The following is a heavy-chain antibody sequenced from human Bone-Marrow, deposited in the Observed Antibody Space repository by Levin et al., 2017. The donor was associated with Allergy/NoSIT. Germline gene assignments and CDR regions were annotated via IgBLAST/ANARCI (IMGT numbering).Heavy chain of an antibody. CDR2: IKEDGTEK. J-gene: IGHJ4*02. CDR3: LKGSPLGSG. V-gene: IGHV3-7*02. Sequence: GGSLRLSCAASGFAFSYNWMHWVRQAPGRGLEWVAAIKEDGTEKQYAASVKGRFTISRDNAKNSLSLQMDSLRAEDTALYHCLKGSPLGSGWGQGTLAIVSS. CDR1: GFAFSYNW. D-gene: IGHD3-10*01.